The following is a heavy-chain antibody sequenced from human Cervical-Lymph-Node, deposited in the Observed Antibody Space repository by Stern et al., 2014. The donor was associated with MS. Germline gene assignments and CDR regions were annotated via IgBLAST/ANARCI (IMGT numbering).Heavy chain of an antibody. CDR1: GGTFSSYA. CDR2: IIPIFGKT. J-gene: IGHJ4*02. V-gene: IGHV1-69*01. Sequence: QVQLVQSGAEVKKPGSSVKVSCKASGGTFSSYAINWVRQAPGQGPEWMGGIIPIFGKTNSAQTCQGRVTITAAESTSTAYMELSSLRSDDTAVYYCAIDSRHYDASYYFDSWGQGTLVTVSS. CDR3: AIDSRHYDASYYFDS. D-gene: IGHD3-16*01.